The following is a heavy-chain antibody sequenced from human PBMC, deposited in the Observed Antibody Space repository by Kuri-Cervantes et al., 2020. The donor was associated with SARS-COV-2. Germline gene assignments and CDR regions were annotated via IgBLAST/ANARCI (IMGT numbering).Heavy chain of an antibody. Sequence: SETLSLTCTVSGGSVSSSSYYWGWIRQPPGKGLEWIGSIYYSGSTYYNPSLKSRVTISVDTSKNQFSLKLSSVTAADTAVYYCARAVTSIFGVPTNWFDPWGQGTLVTVSS. CDR1: GGSVSSSSYY. J-gene: IGHJ5*02. CDR3: ARAVTSIFGVPTNWFDP. D-gene: IGHD3-3*01. CDR2: IYYSGST. V-gene: IGHV4-39*07.